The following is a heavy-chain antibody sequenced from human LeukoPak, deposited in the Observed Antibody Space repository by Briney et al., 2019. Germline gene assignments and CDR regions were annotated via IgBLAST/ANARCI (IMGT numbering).Heavy chain of an antibody. V-gene: IGHV3-20*04. CDR3: AKGGDVTTSDY. J-gene: IGHJ4*02. CDR1: GFTFDDYG. CDR2: INWNGGST. D-gene: IGHD4-11*01. Sequence: GGSLRLSCAASGFTFDDYGMSWVRQAPGKGLEWVSGINWNGGSTGYADSVKGRFTISRDNSKNTLYLQMNSLRAEDTAVYYCAKGGDVTTSDYWGQGTLVTVSS.